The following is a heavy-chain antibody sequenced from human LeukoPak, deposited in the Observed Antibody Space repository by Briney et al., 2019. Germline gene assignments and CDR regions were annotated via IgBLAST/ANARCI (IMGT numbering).Heavy chain of an antibody. CDR2: VYYTGTT. CDR1: GGSTKNSSFY. D-gene: IGHD3-3*01. CDR3: ARRITIFGMIMGGWFDP. Sequence: PSETLSLTCTVSGGSTKNSSFYWAWIRQPPGKGLEWVGSVYYTGTTYYNPSFESRITIAVNTSNNQFSLELSTMTAADTGVYYCARRITIFGMIMGGWFDPWGQGTLVTVSS. J-gene: IGHJ5*02. V-gene: IGHV4-39*01.